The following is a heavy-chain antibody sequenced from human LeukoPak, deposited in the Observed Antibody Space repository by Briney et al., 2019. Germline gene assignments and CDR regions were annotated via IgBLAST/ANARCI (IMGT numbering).Heavy chain of an antibody. Sequence: SGTLSLTCTVSGVSISTYYWSWVRQPPGKGLEWIGYIYNSGSTDYNPSLKSRVTMSEDTSKNQFSLKLSSVTAADTAVYYCARHDDYGRGFDIWGQGTMVTVSS. CDR1: GVSISTYY. CDR2: IYNSGST. CDR3: ARHDDYGRGFDI. J-gene: IGHJ3*02. D-gene: IGHD4-17*01. V-gene: IGHV4-59*08.